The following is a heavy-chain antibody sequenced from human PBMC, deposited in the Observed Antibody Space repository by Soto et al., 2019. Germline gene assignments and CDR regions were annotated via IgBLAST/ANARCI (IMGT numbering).Heavy chain of an antibody. V-gene: IGHV3-15*01. J-gene: IGHJ6*02. CDR1: GFTFSNAW. CDR2: IKSKTDGGTT. Sequence: PGGSLRLSCAASGFTFSNAWMSWVRQAPGKGLEWVGRIKSKTDGGTTDYAAPVKGRFTISRDDSKNTLYLQMNSLKTEDTAVYYCTTEWDYYYGMDVWCQGTTVTVSS. CDR3: TTEWDYYYGMDV.